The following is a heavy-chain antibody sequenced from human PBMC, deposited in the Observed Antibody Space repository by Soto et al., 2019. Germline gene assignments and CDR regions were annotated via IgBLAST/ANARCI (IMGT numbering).Heavy chain of an antibody. Sequence: EVQLLESGGGLVQPGGSLRLSCAASGFSFSIYAMSWVRQAPGQGLEWVAGISGSGTNTYYADSVKGRFTISRDNSKNTVYLQMNNLRVEDKAIYYCADCGEWSFNCEYWGQGTLVTVFS. J-gene: IGHJ4*02. D-gene: IGHD3-3*01. V-gene: IGHV3-23*01. CDR3: ADCGEWSFNCEY. CDR2: ISGSGTNT. CDR1: GFSFSIYA.